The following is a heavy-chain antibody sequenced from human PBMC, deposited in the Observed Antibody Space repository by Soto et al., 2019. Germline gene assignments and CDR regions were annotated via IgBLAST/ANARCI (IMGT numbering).Heavy chain of an antibody. Sequence: GGSLRLSCAASGFTLSSSAMSWVRQAPGKGLEWVSAISGSGDNTYHADSVKGRFTISRDNSKNTLYLQMNSLRAEDTAVYYCAKRWGNRFLEPRDYFDYWGQGTLVTVSS. CDR1: GFTLSSSA. CDR3: AKRWGNRFLEPRDYFDY. D-gene: IGHD3-3*01. J-gene: IGHJ4*02. CDR2: ISGSGDNT. V-gene: IGHV3-23*01.